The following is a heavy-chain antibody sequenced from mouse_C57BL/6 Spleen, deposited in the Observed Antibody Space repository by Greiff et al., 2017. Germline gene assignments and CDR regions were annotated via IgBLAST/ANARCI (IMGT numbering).Heavy chain of an antibody. V-gene: IGHV1-53*01. J-gene: IGHJ1*03. CDR3: ARIRVITTVVATKYFDV. CDR1: GYTFTSYW. D-gene: IGHD1-1*01. Sequence: VQLQQPGTELVKPGASVKLSCKASGYTFTSYWMHWVKQRPGQGLEWIGNINPSNGGTKYNAKFKSKATLTVDKSSSTAYIQLSSLTSADSAVYYCARIRVITTVVATKYFDVWGTGTTVTVSS. CDR2: INPSNGGT.